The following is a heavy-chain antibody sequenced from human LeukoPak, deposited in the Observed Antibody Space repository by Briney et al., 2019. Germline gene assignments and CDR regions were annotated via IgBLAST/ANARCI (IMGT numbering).Heavy chain of an antibody. CDR1: GYTFTSYD. CDR2: MNPNSGNT. V-gene: IGHV1-8*03. J-gene: IGHJ6*03. D-gene: IGHD6-6*01. Sequence: AASVKVSCKASGYTFTSYDINWVRQATGQGLEWMGWMNPNSGNTGYAQKFQGRVTITRNTSISTAYMELSSLRSEDTAVYYCARSIAARPDYYYYYMDVWGKGTTVTVSS. CDR3: ARSIAARPDYYYYYMDV.